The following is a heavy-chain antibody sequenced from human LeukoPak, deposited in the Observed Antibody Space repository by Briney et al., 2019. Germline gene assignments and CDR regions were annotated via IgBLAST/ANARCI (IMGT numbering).Heavy chain of an antibody. D-gene: IGHD4-23*01. CDR2: ISYDGRNK. CDR1: GFTFSSYA. V-gene: IGHV3-30*14. Sequence: GGSLRLSCAASGFTFSSYAMHWVRQAPGKGLEWVAVISYDGRNKYYADSVKGRFTISRDNSKNTLYLQMNSLRAEDTAVYYCAKPLTAMVTPIWGQGTLVTVSS. J-gene: IGHJ4*02. CDR3: AKPLTAMVTPI.